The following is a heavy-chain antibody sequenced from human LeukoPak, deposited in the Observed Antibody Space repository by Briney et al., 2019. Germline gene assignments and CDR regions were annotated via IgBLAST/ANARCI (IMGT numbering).Heavy chain of an antibody. CDR3: ATRIAAAGRGDY. Sequence: PGGSLRLSCAASGFTFSSYAMNWVRQAPGKGLEWVAVISYDGSNKYYADSVKGRFTISRDNSKNTLYLQMNRLRAEDTAVYYCATRIAAAGRGDYWGQGTLVTVSS. D-gene: IGHD6-13*01. V-gene: IGHV3-30-3*01. CDR1: GFTFSSYA. J-gene: IGHJ4*02. CDR2: ISYDGSNK.